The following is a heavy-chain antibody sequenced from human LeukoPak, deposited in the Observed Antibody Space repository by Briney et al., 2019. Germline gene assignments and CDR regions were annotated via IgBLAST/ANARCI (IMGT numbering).Heavy chain of an antibody. CDR1: GFTFSSYA. CDR2: ISGSGGST. J-gene: IGHJ4*02. V-gene: IGHV3-23*01. D-gene: IGHD3-22*01. Sequence: QPGGSLRPSCSASGFTFSSYAMSWVRQAPGKGLEWVSAISGSGGSTYYADSVKGRFTISRDNSKNTLYLQMNSLRAEDTAVYYCAKDPSYYDSSGYYWNYFDYWGQGTLVTVSS. CDR3: AKDPSYYDSSGYYWNYFDY.